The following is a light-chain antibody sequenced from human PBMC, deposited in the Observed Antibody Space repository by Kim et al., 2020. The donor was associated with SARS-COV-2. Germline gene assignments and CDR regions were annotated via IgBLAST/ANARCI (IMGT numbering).Light chain of an antibody. CDR2: GAS. J-gene: IGKJ2*01. CDR1: QSVSSGY. V-gene: IGKV3-20*01. CDR3: QQYGSSPRT. Sequence: LSPGERATLSCRASQSVSSGYLAWYQQKPGQAPRLLIFGASSRATGIPDRFSGSGSGTDFTLTINRLEPEDFAVYYCQQYGSSPRTFGQGTKLEI.